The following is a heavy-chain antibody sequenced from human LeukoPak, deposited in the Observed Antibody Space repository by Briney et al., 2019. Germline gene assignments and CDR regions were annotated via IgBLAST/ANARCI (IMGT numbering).Heavy chain of an antibody. CDR3: ANRGGNPKGSFDY. J-gene: IGHJ4*02. CDR1: GFTFSNYA. V-gene: IGHV3-23*01. Sequence: GGSLRLSCAASGFTFSNYAMSWVRQAPGKGLEWVSAISGGGGSTDYADSVKGRFTISRDNSKNTLFLQMNSLRAEDTAVYYCANRGGNPKGSFDYWGQGTLVTVSS. CDR2: ISGGGGST. D-gene: IGHD4-23*01.